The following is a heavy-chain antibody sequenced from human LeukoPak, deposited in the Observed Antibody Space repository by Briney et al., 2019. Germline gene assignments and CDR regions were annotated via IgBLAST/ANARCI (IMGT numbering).Heavy chain of an antibody. Sequence: SETLSLTCTVSGGSISSGDYYWSWIRQPPGKGLEWIGYIYYSGSTYYNPSLKSRVTISVDTSKNQFSLKLSSVTAADTAVYYCARSTRSGWYFDYWGQGTLATVSS. J-gene: IGHJ4*02. V-gene: IGHV4-30-4*01. CDR1: GGSISSGDYY. CDR2: IYYSGST. CDR3: ARSTRSGWYFDY. D-gene: IGHD6-19*01.